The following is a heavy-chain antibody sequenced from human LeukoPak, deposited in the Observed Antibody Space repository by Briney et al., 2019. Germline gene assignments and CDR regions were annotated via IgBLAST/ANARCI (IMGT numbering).Heavy chain of an antibody. CDR3: ARVAGRGYSYGYDY. CDR1: GFTFTSYA. D-gene: IGHD5-18*01. CDR2: IYSGGST. V-gene: IGHV3-53*04. J-gene: IGHJ4*02. Sequence: GGSLRLSCAASGFTFTSYAMSWVRQAPGKGLEWVSVIYSGGSTYYADSVKGRFTISRHNSKNTLYLQMNSLRAEDTAVYYCARVAGRGYSYGYDYWGQRTLLTVSS.